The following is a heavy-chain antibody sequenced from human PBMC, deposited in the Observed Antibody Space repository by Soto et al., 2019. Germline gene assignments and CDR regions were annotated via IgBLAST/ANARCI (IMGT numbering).Heavy chain of an antibody. Sequence: ASVKVSCKVSGYSLSDLSIHWVRQAPGKGLEWMGGLDAEDGETIYAQKLQGRGTMTEDTSTDTAYLQWSSLKASDTAMYYCARTITAMVTDCSGGSCYTHWFDPWGQGTLVTVSS. J-gene: IGHJ5*02. D-gene: IGHD2-15*01. CDR2: LDAEDGET. V-gene: IGHV1-24*01. CDR3: ARTITAMVTDCSGGSCYTHWFDP. CDR1: GYSLSDLS.